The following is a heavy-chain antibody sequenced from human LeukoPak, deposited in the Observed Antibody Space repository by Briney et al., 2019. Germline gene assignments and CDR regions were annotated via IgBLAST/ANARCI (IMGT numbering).Heavy chain of an antibody. CDR3: ARRRYYDSTGYLE. D-gene: IGHD3-22*01. Sequence: ETLSLTCTISGGFISSSSYYWGWIRQPPGKGLEWIGDIYYSGSTYYNPALKSRVSMSIDTSKNQFSLELRSVAAADTALYYCARRRYYDSTGYLEWGQGTLVTVTS. J-gene: IGHJ1*01. CDR2: IYYSGST. CDR1: GGFISSSSYY. V-gene: IGHV4-39*01.